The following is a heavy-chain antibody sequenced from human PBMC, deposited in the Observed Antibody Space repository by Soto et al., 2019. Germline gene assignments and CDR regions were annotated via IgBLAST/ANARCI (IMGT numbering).Heavy chain of an antibody. CDR1: GYTFTSYD. CDR2: MNPNSGNT. CDR3: ARYGFWEDYYYYYMDV. D-gene: IGHD3-10*01. Sequence: GASVKVSCKASGYTFTSYDINWVRQATGQGLEWMGWMNPNSGNTGYAQKFQGRVTMTRNTSISTAYMELSSLRSEDTVVYYCARYGFWEDYYYYYMDVWGKGTTVTVSS. J-gene: IGHJ6*03. V-gene: IGHV1-8*02.